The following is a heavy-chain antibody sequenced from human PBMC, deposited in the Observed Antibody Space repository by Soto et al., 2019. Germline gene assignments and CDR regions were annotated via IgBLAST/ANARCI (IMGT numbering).Heavy chain of an antibody. CDR2: INHSGST. CDR1: GGSFSGYY. Sequence: SDTLSLTCAVYGGSFSGYYWSWIRQPPGKGLEWIGEINHSGSTNYNPSLKSRVTISVDTSKNQFSLKLSSVTAADTAVYYCARGPYYYYYGMDVWGQGTTVT. J-gene: IGHJ6*02. V-gene: IGHV4-34*01. CDR3: ARGPYYYYYGMDV.